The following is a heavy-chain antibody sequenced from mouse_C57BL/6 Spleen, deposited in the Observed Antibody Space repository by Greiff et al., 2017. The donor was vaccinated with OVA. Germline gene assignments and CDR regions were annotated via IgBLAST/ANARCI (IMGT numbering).Heavy chain of an antibody. CDR2: ILPRIGRT. Sequence: QVQLQQSGSELRSPGSSVKLSCKDFDSEVFPIAYMSWVRQKPGHGFEWIGGILPRIGRTIYGEKFEDKATLDADTLSNTAYLELNSLTSEDSAIYYCARVTGDYWYFDVWGTGTTVTVSS. D-gene: IGHD4-1*01. CDR1: DSEVFPIAY. V-gene: IGHV15-2*01. J-gene: IGHJ1*03. CDR3: ARVTGDYWYFDV.